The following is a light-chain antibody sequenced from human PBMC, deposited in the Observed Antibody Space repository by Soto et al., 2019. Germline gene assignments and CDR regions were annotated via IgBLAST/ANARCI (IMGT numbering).Light chain of an antibody. Sequence: EIVMTQSPATLSVSPGGRATLSCRASESVKRNLAWYQQRPGQSPRLLLHGASTRATGIPARFSGSGSGTEFTLTITSLQSDDFALYFCQHYNNWPLTFGGGTKVDI. V-gene: IGKV3-15*01. CDR2: GAS. CDR3: QHYNNWPLT. CDR1: ESVKRN. J-gene: IGKJ4*01.